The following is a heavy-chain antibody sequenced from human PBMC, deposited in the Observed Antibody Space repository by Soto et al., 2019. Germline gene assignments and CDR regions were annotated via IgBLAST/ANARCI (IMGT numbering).Heavy chain of an antibody. CDR1: SGSISSSNW. Sequence: QVQLQESGPGLVKPSGTLSLTCAVFSGSISSSNWWSWVRQPPGKGLEWIGEIYHSGSTNYNPSLKSRVTISVDKSKNQFSLKLSSVTAADTAVYYCASGYSPYCSGGSCYLDAFDIWGQGTMVTVSS. J-gene: IGHJ3*02. V-gene: IGHV4-4*02. CDR2: IYHSGST. CDR3: ASGYSPYCSGGSCYLDAFDI. D-gene: IGHD2-15*01.